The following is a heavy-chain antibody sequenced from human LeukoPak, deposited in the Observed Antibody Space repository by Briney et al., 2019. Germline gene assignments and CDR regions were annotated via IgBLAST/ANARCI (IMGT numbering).Heavy chain of an antibody. J-gene: IGHJ4*02. D-gene: IGHD2/OR15-2a*01. CDR3: AKDTSPSN. Sequence: PGGSLRLSCAASGFTFSNNAMIWVRQAPGKGLGWVSGISGSGGSTYHADSVKGRFTISRDNSKNTLYLQMNSLRAGDTAIYYCAKDTSPSNWGQGTLVTVSS. CDR2: ISGSGGST. V-gene: IGHV3-23*01. CDR1: GFTFSNNA.